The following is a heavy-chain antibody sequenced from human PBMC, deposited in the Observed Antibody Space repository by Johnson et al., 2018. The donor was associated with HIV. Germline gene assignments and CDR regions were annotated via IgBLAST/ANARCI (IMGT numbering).Heavy chain of an antibody. CDR3: AKVRRGSSWYIAFDI. D-gene: IGHD6-13*01. V-gene: IGHV3-30*04. CDR2: ISYDGRDA. CDR1: GFAFSSYA. J-gene: IGHJ3*02. Sequence: QVQLVESGGGVVQPGTSLRLSCTASGFAFSSYALHWVRQAPGKGLEWVAVISYDGRDAYYADAVKGRFTISRDNSKNTLYLQMNSLRAEDTAVYYCAKVRRGSSWYIAFDIWGQGTMVTVSS.